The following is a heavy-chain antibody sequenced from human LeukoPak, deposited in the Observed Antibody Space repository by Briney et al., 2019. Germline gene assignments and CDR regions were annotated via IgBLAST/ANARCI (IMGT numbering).Heavy chain of an antibody. CDR2: ISWNSGSI. CDR1: GFTFDDYA. Sequence: GGSLRLSCAASGFTFDDYAMHWVRQAPGKGLEWVSGISWNSGSIGYADSVKGRFTISRDNAKNSLYLQMNSLGAEDTALYYCAKDIAAAGNHFDYWGQGTLVTVSS. D-gene: IGHD6-13*01. V-gene: IGHV3-9*01. J-gene: IGHJ4*02. CDR3: AKDIAAAGNHFDY.